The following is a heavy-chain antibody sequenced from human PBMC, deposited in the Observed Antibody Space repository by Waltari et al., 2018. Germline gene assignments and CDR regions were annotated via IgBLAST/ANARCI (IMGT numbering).Heavy chain of an antibody. D-gene: IGHD2-8*01. CDR1: GGSISSGDYY. Sequence: QVQLQESGPGLVKPSQTLSLTCTVSGGSISSGDYYWSWIRQPPGKGLEWIGYIYYSGSTSYNPSLKSRVTISVDTSKNQFSLKLSSVTAADTAVYYCAGLMVYAIGYFQHWGQGTLVTVSS. CDR2: IYYSGST. CDR3: AGLMVYAIGYFQH. J-gene: IGHJ1*01. V-gene: IGHV4-30-4*08.